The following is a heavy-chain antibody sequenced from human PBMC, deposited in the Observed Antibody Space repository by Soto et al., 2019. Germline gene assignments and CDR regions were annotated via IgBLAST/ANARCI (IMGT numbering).Heavy chain of an antibody. CDR2: ITSKTDGGTT. J-gene: IGHJ4*02. Sequence: EVQLVESGGGLVKPGGSLRLSCAASGFTFSNAWMSWVRQAPGKGLEWVGRITSKTDGGTTDYAAPVKGRFTISRDDSKNTLYLQMNSLKTEDTAVYYCTTGRGWYYWGQGTLVTVSS. V-gene: IGHV3-15*01. D-gene: IGHD6-19*01. CDR3: TTGRGWYY. CDR1: GFTFSNAW.